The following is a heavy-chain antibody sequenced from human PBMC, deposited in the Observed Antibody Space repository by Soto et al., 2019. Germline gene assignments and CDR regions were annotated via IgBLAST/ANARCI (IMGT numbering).Heavy chain of an antibody. V-gene: IGHV1-18*04. CDR1: GYTFTNYG. D-gene: IGHD3-3*01. J-gene: IGHJ4*02. CDR2: ISAYNGNT. Sequence: GASVKVSCKASGYTFTNYGISWVRQAPGQGLEWMGWISAYNGNTNYAQNLQGRVTMTTDTSTSTAYMELRSLRSDDTAVYYCARVDVLRFLDWLIWGQGTLVTVSS. CDR3: ARVDVLRFLDWLI.